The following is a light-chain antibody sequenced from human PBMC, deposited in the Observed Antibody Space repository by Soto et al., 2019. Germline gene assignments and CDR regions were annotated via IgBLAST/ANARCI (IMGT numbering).Light chain of an antibody. J-gene: IGLJ3*02. CDR1: SGHNSYA. CDR2: LNSDGSH. Sequence: QLVLTQPPSASASLGASVKLTCTLSSGHNSYAIAWHQQQPEKGPRYLMKLNSDGSHSKGDGIPDRFSGSSSGAERYLTISSLQSVDEADYYCQTWSTDIRVFGGGTKVTVL. V-gene: IGLV4-69*01. CDR3: QTWSTDIRV.